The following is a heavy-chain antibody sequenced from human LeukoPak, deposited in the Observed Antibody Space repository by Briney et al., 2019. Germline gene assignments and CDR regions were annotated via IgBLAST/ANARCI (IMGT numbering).Heavy chain of an antibody. J-gene: IGHJ4*02. D-gene: IGHD3-10*01. CDR1: GFTFSNYA. CDR3: AKGKFGDPLNY. Sequence: QPGGYLRLSCAASGFTFSNYAMRWVRQAPGKGLEWVSGISGSGDSTYYADSVKGRFTISRDNSKNTVDLLMNSVRAEDTALYYCAKGKFGDPLNYWGQGALVTVSS. CDR2: ISGSGDST. V-gene: IGHV3-23*01.